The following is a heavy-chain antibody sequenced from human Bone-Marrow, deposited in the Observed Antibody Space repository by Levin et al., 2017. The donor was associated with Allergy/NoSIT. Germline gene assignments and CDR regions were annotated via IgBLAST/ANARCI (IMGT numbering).Heavy chain of an antibody. CDR1: GFTFNKAW. D-gene: IGHD1-1*01. CDR2: IRTETEGGTT. V-gene: IGHV3-15*01. J-gene: IGHJ4*02. Sequence: AGGSLRLSCVGSGFTFNKAWMNWVRQAPGKGLEWVGRIRTETEGGTTDYISPVKGSFTISRDDSKNTVYLHMNSLKSEDTAIDYCTSGHGMTDTDYWGLGTLVTVSS. CDR3: TSGHGMTDTDY.